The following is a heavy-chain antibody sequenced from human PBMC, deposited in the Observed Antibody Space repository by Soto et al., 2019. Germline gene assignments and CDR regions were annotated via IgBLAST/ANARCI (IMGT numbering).Heavy chain of an antibody. Sequence: EVQLVESGGGLVKPGGSLRLSCAASGFTFSSYSMNWVRQAPGKGLEWVSSISSSSSYIYYADSVKCRFTISRDNAKNSLYLQMNSLRAEDRAVYYCARHWHKQLPDDYWGEGTLVTVSS. D-gene: IGHD5-18*01. CDR2: ISSSSSYI. J-gene: IGHJ4*02. CDR3: ARHWHKQLPDDY. CDR1: GFTFSSYS. V-gene: IGHV3-21*01.